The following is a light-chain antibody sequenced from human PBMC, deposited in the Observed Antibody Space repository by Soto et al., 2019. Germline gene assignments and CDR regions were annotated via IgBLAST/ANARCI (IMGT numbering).Light chain of an antibody. CDR3: QQGNSCPLT. CDR1: QGINNL. V-gene: IGKV1-12*01. J-gene: IGKJ4*01. CDR2: AAS. Sequence: IQMTQSPSSVSASVGDRVTITCRASQGINNLLAWFQQKPGQAPRLLIYAASSLHSGVPSRFSGSGSGTDFTLTISRLQPEDFATYYCQQGNSCPLTFGGGTKVEIK.